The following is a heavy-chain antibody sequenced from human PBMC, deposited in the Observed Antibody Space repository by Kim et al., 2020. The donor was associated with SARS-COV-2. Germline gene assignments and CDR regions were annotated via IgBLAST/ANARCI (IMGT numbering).Heavy chain of an antibody. J-gene: IGHJ4*02. CDR1: GGSVSRGGYY. D-gene: IGHD3-16*01. CDR3: ARSHGGY. CDR2: ISDRGNT. Sequence: SETLSLTCTVSGGSVSRGGYYWSWIRQPPGKGLEWIGYISDRGNTNHSPSLKSRVTISVDRSMNQFSLKLDSVTAADTAVYYCARSHGGYWGQGTLVTVSS. V-gene: IGHV4-61*08.